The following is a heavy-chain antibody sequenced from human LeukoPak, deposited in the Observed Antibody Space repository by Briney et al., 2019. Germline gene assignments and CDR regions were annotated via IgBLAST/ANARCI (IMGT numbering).Heavy chain of an antibody. D-gene: IGHD1-26*01. CDR1: GFTVSSNF. Sequence: GGSLRLSCAVSGFTVSSNFMSWVRQAPGKGPEWVSVIYTSGITYYADSVRGRFTISRDNSKNTLYLQMDSLTAGDTAVYYCAREDAGGTYSFDYWGQGTLVTVSS. V-gene: IGHV3-66*01. J-gene: IGHJ4*02. CDR3: AREDAGGTYSFDY. CDR2: IYTSGIT.